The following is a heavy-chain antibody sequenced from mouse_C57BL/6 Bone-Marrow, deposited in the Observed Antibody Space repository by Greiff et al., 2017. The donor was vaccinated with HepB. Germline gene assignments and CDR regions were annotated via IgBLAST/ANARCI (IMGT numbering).Heavy chain of an antibody. J-gene: IGHJ2*01. CDR1: GYTFTSYW. D-gene: IGHD1-1*01. V-gene: IGHV1-50*01. Sequence: VQLQQPGAELVKPGASVKLSCKASGYTFTSYWMQWVKQRPGQGLEWIGEIDPSDSYTNYNQKLKGKATLTVDTSSSTAYMQLSSLTSEDSAVYYCASNYYGNFDYWGQGTTLTVSS. CDR2: IDPSDSYT. CDR3: ASNYYGNFDY.